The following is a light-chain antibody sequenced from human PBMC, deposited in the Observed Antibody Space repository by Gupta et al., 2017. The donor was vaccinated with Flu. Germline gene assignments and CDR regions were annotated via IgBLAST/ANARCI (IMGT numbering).Light chain of an antibody. J-gene: IGLJ1*01. CDR1: GSDVGTYNR. Sequence: QSALTQPPSVSGSPGQSVTISCTGTGSDVGTYNRVPWYRQPPGTAPKLIIYEVSNRPSGVPDRFSGSKSGNTASLTISGLQGEDEADYYCSSYTTSYTFVFGTGTKVTVL. V-gene: IGLV2-18*02. CDR2: EVS. CDR3: SSYTTSYTFV.